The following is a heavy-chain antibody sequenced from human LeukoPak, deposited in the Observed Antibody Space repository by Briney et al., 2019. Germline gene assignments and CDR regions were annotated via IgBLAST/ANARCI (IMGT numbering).Heavy chain of an antibody. CDR2: IIPISGTA. Sequence: SVKVSCKASGGTFSSYAISWVRQAPGQGLEWMGGIIPISGTANYAQKFQGRVTITADESTSTAYMELSSLRSEDTAVYYCARDRRDGYINWGQGTLVTVSS. CDR3: ARDRRDGYIN. D-gene: IGHD5-24*01. CDR1: GGTFSSYA. J-gene: IGHJ4*02. V-gene: IGHV1-69*13.